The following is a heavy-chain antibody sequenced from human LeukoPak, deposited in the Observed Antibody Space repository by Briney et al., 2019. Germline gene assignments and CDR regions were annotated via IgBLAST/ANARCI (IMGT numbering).Heavy chain of an antibody. D-gene: IGHD3-22*01. CDR3: AKSEFDYYDSSDPPDS. CDR2: IRFDGSNK. V-gene: IGHV3-33*06. CDR1: GFTFSTFA. Sequence: GGSLRLSCAASGFTFSTFAMHWVRQAPDKGLEWVAVIRFDGSNKYYADSVKGRFSISRDNSKNTLSLQMNSLRADDTAVYYCAKSEFDYYDSSDPPDSWGQGTLVTVSS. J-gene: IGHJ5*01.